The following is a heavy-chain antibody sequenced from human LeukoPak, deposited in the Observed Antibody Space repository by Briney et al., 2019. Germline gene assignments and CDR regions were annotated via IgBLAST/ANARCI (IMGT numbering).Heavy chain of an antibody. CDR1: GCSISSYY. D-gene: IGHD6-19*01. Sequence: PSETLSLSCTASGCSISSYYLSWIRQPPGKGLEWVWYIYYSGSTNYNPSLKSRVTISVDTSKNQFSLKLSSVTAADTAVYYCARGGYSSGWEYFQHWGQGTLVTVSS. V-gene: IGHV4-59*01. J-gene: IGHJ1*01. CDR2: IYYSGST. CDR3: ARGGYSSGWEYFQH.